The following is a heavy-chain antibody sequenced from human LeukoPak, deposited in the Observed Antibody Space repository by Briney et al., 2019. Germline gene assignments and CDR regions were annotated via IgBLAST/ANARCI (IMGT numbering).Heavy chain of an antibody. CDR1: GFTFSSYA. Sequence: PWESLRLSCAASGFTFSSYAMHWVRQAPGKGLEWVAAISNDENNKYYADSVKGRFAISRDNSKNTLYLQMNSLRPEDTAVYYCVKDNEAGGRTFDRWGQGTLVTVSS. D-gene: IGHD1-1*01. CDR2: ISNDENNK. V-gene: IGHV3-30*09. J-gene: IGHJ4*02. CDR3: VKDNEAGGRTFDR.